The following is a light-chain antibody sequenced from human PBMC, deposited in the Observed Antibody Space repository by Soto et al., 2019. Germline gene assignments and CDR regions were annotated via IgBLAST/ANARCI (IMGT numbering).Light chain of an antibody. CDR2: AVT. CDR3: GSFTSSTTLL. V-gene: IGLV2-14*01. CDR1: ATDVGAYNY. Sequence: QSALTQPASVSGSPGQSITISCTGTATDVGAYNYVSWYQQHPGRAPKLIIYAVTDRPSGVADRFSGSKSGDTASLTISGLQAEDEAHSYCGSFTSSTTLLFGGGTKLTAL. J-gene: IGLJ2*01.